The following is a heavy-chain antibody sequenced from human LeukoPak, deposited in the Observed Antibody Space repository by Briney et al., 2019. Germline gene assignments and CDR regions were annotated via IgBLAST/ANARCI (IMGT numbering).Heavy chain of an antibody. CDR3: ARVVSDYDILTGSVRTNWFDP. CDR1: GGSISSYY. CDR2: IYYSGST. D-gene: IGHD3-9*01. Sequence: PSETLSLTCTVSGGSISSYYWSWIRQPPGKGLEWIGYIYYSGSTNYNPSLKSRVTISVDTSKNQFSLKLSSVTAADTAVYYCARVVSDYDILTGSVRTNWFDPWGQGTLVTVSS. V-gene: IGHV4-59*12. J-gene: IGHJ5*02.